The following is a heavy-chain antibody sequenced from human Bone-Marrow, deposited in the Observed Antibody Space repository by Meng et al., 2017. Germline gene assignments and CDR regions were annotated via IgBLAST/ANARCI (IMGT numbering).Heavy chain of an antibody. CDR3: ARGRVTTVTTPNWYFDL. D-gene: IGHD4-17*01. J-gene: IGHJ2*01. Sequence: VQLRPGGSGLLKPSETLSLTCAVYGGSFSGYYWSWIRQPPGKGLEWIGEINHSGSTNYNPSLKSRVTISVDTSKNQFSLKLSSVTAADTAVYYCARGRVTTVTTPNWYFDLWGRGTLVTVSS. V-gene: IGHV4-34*01. CDR2: INHSGST. CDR1: GGSFSGYY.